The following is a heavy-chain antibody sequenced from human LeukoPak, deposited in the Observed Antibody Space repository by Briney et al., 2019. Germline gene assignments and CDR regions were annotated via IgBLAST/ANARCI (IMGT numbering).Heavy chain of an antibody. V-gene: IGHV3-23*01. CDR1: GFIFSNYA. CDR2: ISGVGGIS. J-gene: IGHJ4*02. CDR3: AKGPNRGDDYKYFFDF. D-gene: IGHD5-24*01. Sequence: GGSLRLSCAASGFIFSNYAMTWVRQAPGKGLEWVSVISGVGGISYNPDSVKGRFTISRDNSKNTLYLQMNNLSGEDTAVYYCAKGPNRGDDYKYFFDFWGQGTLVTVSS.